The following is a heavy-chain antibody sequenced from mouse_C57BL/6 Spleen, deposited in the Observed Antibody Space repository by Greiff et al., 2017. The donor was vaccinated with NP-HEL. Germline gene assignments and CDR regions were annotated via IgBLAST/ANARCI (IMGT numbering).Heavy chain of an antibody. CDR2: IHPNSGST. J-gene: IGHJ3*01. CDR3: ARDDYAWFAY. D-gene: IGHD2-4*01. Sequence: VQLQQPGAELVKPGASVKLSCKASGYTFTSYWMHWVKQRPGQGLEWIGLIHPNSGSTNYNEKFKSKATLTVDKSSSPAYMQLSSLTSEDSAVYYCARDDYAWFAYWGQGTLVTVSA. V-gene: IGHV1-64*01. CDR1: GYTFTSYW.